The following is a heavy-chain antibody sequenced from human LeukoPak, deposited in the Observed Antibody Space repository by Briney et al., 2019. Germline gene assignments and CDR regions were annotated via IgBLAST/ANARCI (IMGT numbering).Heavy chain of an antibody. CDR2: ISGSNRNT. J-gene: IGHJ5*02. CDR1: GFTFSNHA. V-gene: IGHV3-23*01. D-gene: IGHD3-3*01. Sequence: GRSLRLSCAASGFTFSNHAMTWVRQAPGKGLEWVSGISGSNRNTYYAYSVKGRFTISRYNSKDKLYLQINSRRAEDTAVYYCAKERFLEWSCWFDPWGQGTLVTVSS. CDR3: AKERFLEWSCWFDP.